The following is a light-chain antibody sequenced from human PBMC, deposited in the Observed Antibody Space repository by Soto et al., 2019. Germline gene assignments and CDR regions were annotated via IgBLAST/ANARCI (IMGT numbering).Light chain of an antibody. Sequence: DIQMTQSPASLSASVRDRLTVSGVGSQSMNSFLSWYQHKPGKAPRLVIYDASTLQNGVPSRFSGSGSGTEFTLTISSLQPEDFATYYCQQSYSIPWTFGQGTKVDIK. V-gene: IGKV1-39*01. CDR1: QSMNSF. CDR3: QQSYSIPWT. J-gene: IGKJ1*01. CDR2: DAS.